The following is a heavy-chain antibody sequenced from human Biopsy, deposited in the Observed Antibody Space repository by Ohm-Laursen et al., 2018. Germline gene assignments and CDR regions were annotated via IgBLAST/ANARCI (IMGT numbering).Heavy chain of an antibody. CDR3: VRHALFFFFLLFCFDT. CDR2: MHNSGST. CDR1: GDSISSSNDY. V-gene: IGHV4-39*01. Sequence: TLSLTCTVSGDSISSSNDYWAWIRQPPGKGPEWLGSMHNSGSTYYNSSLKSRVTISIDASKNLFSLKLTFVTAADTTVYYCVRHALFFFFLLFCFDTWGRGTLVTISS. D-gene: IGHD3/OR15-3a*01. J-gene: IGHJ5*02.